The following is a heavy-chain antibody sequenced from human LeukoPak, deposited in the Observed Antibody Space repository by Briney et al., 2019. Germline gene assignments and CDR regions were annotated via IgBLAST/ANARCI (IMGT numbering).Heavy chain of an antibody. Sequence: ASVKVSCKASGYTFTCYYLHWVRQAPGQGLEWMGCINPNSGGTNSAAKFQGRVTMTGDTSIITAYMELSRLKSDDTAVYYCAREARTTYGSGSYYSGFDYWGQGTLVTVSS. J-gene: IGHJ4*02. V-gene: IGHV1-2*02. CDR2: INPNSGGT. CDR1: GYTFTCYY. CDR3: AREARTTYGSGSYYSGFDY. D-gene: IGHD3-10*01.